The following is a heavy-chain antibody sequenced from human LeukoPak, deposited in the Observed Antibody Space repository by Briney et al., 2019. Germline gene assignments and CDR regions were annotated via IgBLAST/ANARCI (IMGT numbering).Heavy chain of an antibody. Sequence: GGSLRLSCAASGFTFSSYWMHWVRHAPGKGLVWVSRINSDGSSTSYADSVKGRFTISRDNAKNTLYLQMNSLRAEDTALYYCAKGIVAVADRVDYWGQGTLVTVSS. CDR3: AKGIVAVADRVDY. J-gene: IGHJ4*02. CDR1: GFTFSSYW. D-gene: IGHD6-19*01. V-gene: IGHV3-74*01. CDR2: INSDGSST.